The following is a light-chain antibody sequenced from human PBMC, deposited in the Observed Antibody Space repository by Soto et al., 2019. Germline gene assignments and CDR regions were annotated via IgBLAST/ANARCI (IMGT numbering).Light chain of an antibody. V-gene: IGLV6-57*04. CDR3: QSYDSSTVV. CDR2: EDN. CDR1: SGSIASNY. Sequence: NFMLTQPHSVSESPGKTVTISCTCSSGSIASNYVQWYQQRPGSAPTTVIYEDNQRPSGVPDRFSGSIDSSSNSASLTISGLKTEDEADYYCQSYDSSTVVFGGGTQLTVL. J-gene: IGLJ2*01.